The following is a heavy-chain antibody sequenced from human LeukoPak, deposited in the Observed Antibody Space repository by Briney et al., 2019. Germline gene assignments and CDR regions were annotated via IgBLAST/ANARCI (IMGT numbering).Heavy chain of an antibody. V-gene: IGHV3-23*01. CDR3: AKDIELFMS. CDR1: GFTFRNFA. CDR2: LSHGGTRT. Sequence: GGSLRLSCAASGFTFRNFAMSWVRQAPGKGLEWVSGLSHGGTRTFYAASVKGRFTISRDDSNSTLFLQMDNLRVEDTATYYCAKDIELFMSWGQGALVIVSS. D-gene: IGHD1-26*01. J-gene: IGHJ5*02.